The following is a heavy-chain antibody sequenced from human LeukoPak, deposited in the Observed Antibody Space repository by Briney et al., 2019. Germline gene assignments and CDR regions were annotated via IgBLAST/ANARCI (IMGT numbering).Heavy chain of an antibody. CDR1: GFTFSTYG. Sequence: GRSLRLSCAASGFTFSTYGIHWVRQAPGKGLEWVAVISYDGGNKYYADSVKGRFTISRDNSKNTLYLQMNSLRAEDTAVYYCARGSWRLVRGAASFESWGQGTLVTVSS. CDR2: ISYDGGNK. J-gene: IGHJ4*02. V-gene: IGHV3-30-3*01. D-gene: IGHD3-10*01. CDR3: ARGSWRLVRGAASFES.